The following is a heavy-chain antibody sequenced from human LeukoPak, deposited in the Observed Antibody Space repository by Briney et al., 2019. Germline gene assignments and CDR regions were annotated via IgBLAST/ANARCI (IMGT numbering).Heavy chain of an antibody. V-gene: IGHV4-59*01. J-gene: IGHJ4*02. CDR2: IHYSGST. Sequence: SETLSLTCAVSGGSISSYYWSWIRQPPGKGLEWIGYIHYSGSTNYNPSLKSRVTISVDTSKNQFSLKLSSVTAADTAVYYCESPQYHTKMPFSRIVFSLDYGAQGPL. D-gene: IGHD2-21*01. CDR3: ESPQYHTKMPFSRIVFSLDY. CDR1: GGSISSYY.